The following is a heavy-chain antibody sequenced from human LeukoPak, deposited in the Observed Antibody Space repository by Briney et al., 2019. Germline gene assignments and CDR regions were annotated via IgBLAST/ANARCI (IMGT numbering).Heavy chain of an antibody. Sequence: GGSLRLSCAASGYTFSSYWMHWVRQGPGKGLVWVSSISASGGSTLYADSVKGRVTISRDNSKNTLYLQMSSLRAEDTAVYYCAKDPLPGIAIVGLDYWGQGTLVTVSS. V-gene: IGHV3-23*01. CDR3: AKDPLPGIAIVGLDY. CDR1: GYTFSSYW. J-gene: IGHJ4*02. D-gene: IGHD6-13*01. CDR2: ISASGGST.